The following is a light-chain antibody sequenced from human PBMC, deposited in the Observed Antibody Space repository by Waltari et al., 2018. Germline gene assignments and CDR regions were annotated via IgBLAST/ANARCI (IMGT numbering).Light chain of an antibody. CDR1: SSDLRNVNC. CDR3: RLYTTIPRV. Sequence: QSSLTQPASVSGSPGQSITISCSRTSSDLRNVNCVSWYQQYPGKAPKLIIYDVTNRHSGVSDRVSGATSGNTASRTISGREAEDEADYYCRLYTTIPRVFGGGTKLTVL. J-gene: IGLJ3*02. V-gene: IGLV2-14*03. CDR2: DVT.